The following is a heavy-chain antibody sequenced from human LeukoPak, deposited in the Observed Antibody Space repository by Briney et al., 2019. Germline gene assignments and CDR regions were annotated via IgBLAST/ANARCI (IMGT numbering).Heavy chain of an antibody. CDR3: ARDSAGNDY. CDR1: GFTFSTYW. J-gene: IGHJ4*02. D-gene: IGHD6-13*01. CDR2: IKQDGSEK. V-gene: IGHV3-7*01. Sequence: GGPLRLSCAASGFTFSTYWMSWVRQAPGKGPEWVANIKQDGSEKYYVDSVKGRFTISRDNAKNSLYLQMNSLRAEDTAMYYCARDSAGNDYWGQGTLVTVSS.